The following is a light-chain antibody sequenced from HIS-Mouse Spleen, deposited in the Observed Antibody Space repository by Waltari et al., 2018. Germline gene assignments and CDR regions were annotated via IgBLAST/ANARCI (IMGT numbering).Light chain of an antibody. CDR3: SSYTSSSTLV. V-gene: IGLV2-14*01. CDR1: SPNIGSNY. Sequence: QSVLTQPPSASGTPGQRVTISCSGSSPNIGSNYLYWYQQLPGTAPKLMIYEFSNRPSGVSNRFSGSKSGNTASLTISGLQAEDEADYYCSSYTSSSTLVFGGGTKLTVL. J-gene: IGLJ2*01. CDR2: EFS.